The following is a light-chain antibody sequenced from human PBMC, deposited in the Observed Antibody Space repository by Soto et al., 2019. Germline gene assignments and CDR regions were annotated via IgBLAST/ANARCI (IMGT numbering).Light chain of an antibody. V-gene: IGLV2-14*01. Sequence: QSALTQPASVSGSPGQSITISCTGTSSDVGGYDYVSWYQHHPGEAPKLLIYEVSYRPSGVSNRFSGSKSGNTASLTISGLQAEDEADYYCSSYTGSSTYVVFGGGTQLTVL. J-gene: IGLJ2*01. CDR2: EVS. CDR1: SSDVGGYDY. CDR3: SSYTGSSTYVV.